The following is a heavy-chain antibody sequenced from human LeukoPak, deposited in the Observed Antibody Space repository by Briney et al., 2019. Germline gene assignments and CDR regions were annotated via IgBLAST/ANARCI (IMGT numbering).Heavy chain of an antibody. CDR2: ISGNGGST. J-gene: IGHJ4*01. CDR3: VKEHCSSTSCFYFDY. D-gene: IGHD2-2*01. V-gene: IGHV3-64D*06. Sequence: GGSLRLFCSASGFTFSNFGMHWVRQAPGKGLEYVSAISGNGGSTHYADSVKGRFTISRDNSKNTLYLQMTSLKAEDTAVYYCVKEHCSSTSCFYFDYWGHGTLVTVSS. CDR1: GFTFSNFG.